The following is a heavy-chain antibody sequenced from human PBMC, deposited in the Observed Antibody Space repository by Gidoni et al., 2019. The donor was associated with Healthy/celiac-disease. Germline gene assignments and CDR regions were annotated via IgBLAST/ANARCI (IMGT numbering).Heavy chain of an antibody. Sequence: EVQLLEPGGGLVQPGGSLRPSCAASGFTFSSYAMSWVRQAPGKGREWVSGISGSGGSTYYADSVKGRFTISRDNSKNTLYLQMNSLRAEDTAVYYCAKDGPALSSSYYFDYWGQGTLVTVSS. J-gene: IGHJ4*02. CDR3: AKDGPALSSSYYFDY. CDR1: GFTFSSYA. V-gene: IGHV3-23*01. D-gene: IGHD6-6*01. CDR2: ISGSGGST.